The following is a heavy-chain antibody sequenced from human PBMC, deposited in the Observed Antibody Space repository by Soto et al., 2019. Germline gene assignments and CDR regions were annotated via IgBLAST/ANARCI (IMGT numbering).Heavy chain of an antibody. CDR2: INPNSGGT. Sequence: ASVKVSCKASGYTFTGYYMHWVRQAPGQGLEWMGWINPNSGGTNYAQKFQGRVTMTRDTSISTAYMELSRLRSDDTAVYYCARLGLHRVRGVMWYFDYWGQGTLVTVSS. J-gene: IGHJ4*02. CDR1: GYTFTGYY. D-gene: IGHD3-10*01. CDR3: ARLGLHRVRGVMWYFDY. V-gene: IGHV1-2*02.